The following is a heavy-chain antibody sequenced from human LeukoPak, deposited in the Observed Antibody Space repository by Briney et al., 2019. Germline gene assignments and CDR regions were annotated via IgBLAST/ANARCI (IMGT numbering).Heavy chain of an antibody. CDR2: ISYDGSNK. CDR3: AKDWGNRFEY. CDR1: GFTFSSYG. J-gene: IGHJ4*02. D-gene: IGHD1-14*01. V-gene: IGHV3-30*18. Sequence: GGSLRLSCAASGFTFSSYGMHWVRQAPGKGLKWVAVISYDGSNKYYADSVKGRFTISRDNSKNTLYLQMNSLRAEDTAVYYCAKDWGNRFEYWGQGTLVTVSS.